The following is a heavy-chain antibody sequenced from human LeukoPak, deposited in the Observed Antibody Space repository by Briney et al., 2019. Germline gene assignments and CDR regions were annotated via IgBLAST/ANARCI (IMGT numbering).Heavy chain of an antibody. Sequence: PSETLSLTCTVSGGSISSGDYYWSWIRQPPGKGLEWIGYIYYSGSTYYNPSLKSRVTISVDTSKNQFSLKLSSVTAADTAVYYCARDVRNYYYYGVDVWGQGTTVTVSS. CDR3: ARDVRNYYYYGVDV. V-gene: IGHV4-30-4*01. CDR2: IYYSGST. CDR1: GGSISSGDYY. J-gene: IGHJ6*02.